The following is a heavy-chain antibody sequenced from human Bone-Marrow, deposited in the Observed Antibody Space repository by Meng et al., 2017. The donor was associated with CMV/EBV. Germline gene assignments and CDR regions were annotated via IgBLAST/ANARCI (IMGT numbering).Heavy chain of an antibody. CDR1: GGSIITTNYF. V-gene: IGHV4-39*07. Sequence: SETLSLTCTVSGGSIITTNYFWAWIRQPPGKGLEWIGSLFYDGATQYNPSLKSRVALSVATSKNQFSLKLSSVTAADTAVYYCARVEWELLAGAFDIWGQGTMVTVSS. J-gene: IGHJ3*02. CDR2: LFYDGAT. D-gene: IGHD1-26*01. CDR3: ARVEWELLAGAFDI.